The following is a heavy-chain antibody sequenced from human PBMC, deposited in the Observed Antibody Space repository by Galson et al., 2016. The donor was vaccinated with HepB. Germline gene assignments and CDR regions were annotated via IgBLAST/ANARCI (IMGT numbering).Heavy chain of an antibody. D-gene: IGHD2-2*01. CDR3: SRACCGADSAMFDF. CDR2: LSVVGGPT. CDR1: GITFSNYA. V-gene: IGHV3-23*01. Sequence: SLRLSCAVSGITFSNYALNWVRQAPGKGLEGVSTLSVVGGPTYYADSVKGRFTISSDSSKDTVYLQLSSLRAEDTAVYYCSRACCGADSAMFDFWGRGTLVTVSS. J-gene: IGHJ4*02.